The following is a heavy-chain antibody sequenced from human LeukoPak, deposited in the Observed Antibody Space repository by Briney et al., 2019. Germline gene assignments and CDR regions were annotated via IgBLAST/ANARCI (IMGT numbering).Heavy chain of an antibody. J-gene: IGHJ4*02. D-gene: IGHD1-26*01. Sequence: RGSLRLSCTASGFTCSTYAMHWVRQAPGKGLEWVTVISYDGGDKKYADSVKGRFSISRDNSKNTLYLQMDSLRSEDTAVYYCAKDSGNYANYYFDYWGQGTLVTVSS. V-gene: IGHV3-30*04. CDR3: AKDSGNYANYYFDY. CDR1: GFTCSTYA. CDR2: ISYDGGDK.